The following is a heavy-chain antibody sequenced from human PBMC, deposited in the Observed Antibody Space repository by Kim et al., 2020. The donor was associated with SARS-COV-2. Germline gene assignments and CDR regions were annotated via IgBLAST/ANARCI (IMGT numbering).Heavy chain of an antibody. V-gene: IGHV4-31*03. J-gene: IGHJ5*02. D-gene: IGHD3-22*01. CDR1: GGSISSGGYY. CDR2: IYYSGST. CDR3: ARNIGITMIVVVTGWFDP. Sequence: SETLSLTCTVSGGSISSGGYYWSWIRQHPGKGLEWIGYIYYSGSTYYNPSLKSRVTISVDTSKNQFSLKLSSVTAADTGVYYCARNIGITMIVVVTGWFDPWGQGTLVTVSS.